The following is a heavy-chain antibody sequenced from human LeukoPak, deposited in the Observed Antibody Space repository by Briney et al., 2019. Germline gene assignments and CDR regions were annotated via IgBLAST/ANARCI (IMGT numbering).Heavy chain of an antibody. D-gene: IGHD2-15*01. V-gene: IGHV3-33*06. CDR2: IWYDGSNK. J-gene: IGHJ4*02. CDR1: GFTFSSYG. CDR3: AKDPCDGGSCYSFDY. Sequence: HPGGSLRLSCAASGFTFSSYGMHWVRQAPGKGLEWVAVIWYDGSNKYYADSVKGRFTISRDNSKNTLYLQMNSLRAEDTAVYYCAKDPCDGGSCYSFDYWGRGTLVTVSS.